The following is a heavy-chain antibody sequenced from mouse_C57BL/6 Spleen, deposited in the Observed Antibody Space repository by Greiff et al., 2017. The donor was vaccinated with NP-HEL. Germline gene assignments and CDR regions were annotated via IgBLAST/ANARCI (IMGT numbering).Heavy chain of an antibody. CDR2: IYPGDGDT. Sequence: QVQLKESGPELVKPGASVKISCKASGYAFSSSWMNWVKQRPGKGLEWIGRIYPGDGDTNYNGKFKGKATLTAAKSSSTAYMQLSSLTSEDSAVYYCAGSTMSTTAYYYAMDYWGQGTSVTVSS. CDR3: AGSTMSTTAYYYAMDY. CDR1: GYAFSSSW. J-gene: IGHJ4*01. D-gene: IGHD2-4*01. V-gene: IGHV1-82*01.